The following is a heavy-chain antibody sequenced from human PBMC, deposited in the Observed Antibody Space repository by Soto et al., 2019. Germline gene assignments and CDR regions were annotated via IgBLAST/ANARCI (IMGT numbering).Heavy chain of an antibody. CDR2: ISVDGGST. CDR1: GFTFSSYV. D-gene: IGHD3-22*01. Sequence: QVQLVESGGGVVQPGRSLRLSCTASGFTFSSYVMHWVRQAPGEGLEWVAGISVDGGSTHYADSVKGRFTISRDNSRNTLYLYIDSLTAEETTVYYCATEDESRGHAGTFGHWGLGTLVTVSS. CDR3: ATEDESRGHAGTFGH. J-gene: IGHJ1*01. V-gene: IGHV3-30-3*01.